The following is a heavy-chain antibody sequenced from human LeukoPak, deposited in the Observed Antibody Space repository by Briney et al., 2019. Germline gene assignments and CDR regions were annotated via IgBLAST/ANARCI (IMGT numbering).Heavy chain of an antibody. Sequence: SVKVSCKASGGSFSSYAISWVRQAPGQGLEWMGAIIPIFGTANYAQKFQGRVTITAGESTSTAYMELSSLRSEDTAVYHCARAKDIVVVPAAFDYWGQGTLVTVSS. CDR1: GGSFSSYA. J-gene: IGHJ4*02. CDR3: ARAKDIVVVPAAFDY. V-gene: IGHV1-69*13. D-gene: IGHD2-2*01. CDR2: IIPIFGTA.